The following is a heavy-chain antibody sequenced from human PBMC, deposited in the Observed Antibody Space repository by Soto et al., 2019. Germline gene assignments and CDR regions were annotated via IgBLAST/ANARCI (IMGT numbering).Heavy chain of an antibody. Sequence: QLQLQESGPGLVKPSETLSLTCTVSGGSISRSSYYLGWIRQPPGKGLEWIGSIYYSGSTHYNPSLKSRVTISVDTSKNQFSLKLSSVTAADTAVYYCATLWFGAADYWGQGTLVTVSS. CDR2: IYYSGST. D-gene: IGHD3-10*01. CDR1: GGSISRSSYY. V-gene: IGHV4-39*01. J-gene: IGHJ4*02. CDR3: ATLWFGAADY.